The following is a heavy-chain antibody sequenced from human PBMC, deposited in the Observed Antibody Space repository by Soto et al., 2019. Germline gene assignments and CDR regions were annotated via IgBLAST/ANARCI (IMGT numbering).Heavy chain of an antibody. CDR3: ARSRWLQSGGVFY. CDR2: IIPIFGTA. Sequence: GASVKVSCKASGGTFSSYAISWVRQAPGQGLEWMGGIIPIFGTANYAQKFQGRVTITADESTSTAYMELSSLRSEDTAVYYCARSRWLQSGGVFYWGQGTLVTVSS. J-gene: IGHJ4*02. D-gene: IGHD3-16*01. V-gene: IGHV1-69*13. CDR1: GGTFSSYA.